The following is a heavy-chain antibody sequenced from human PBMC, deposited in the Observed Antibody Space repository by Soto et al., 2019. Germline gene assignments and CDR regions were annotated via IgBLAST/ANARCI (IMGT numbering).Heavy chain of an antibody. CDR3: ARDYSGSFMDYFDY. CDR2: IYSGGST. Sequence: PGGSLRLSCAASGFTVSSNYMSWVRQAPGKGLEWVSVIYSGGSTYYADSVKGRFTISRDNSKNTLYLQMNSLRAEDTAVYYCARDYSGSFMDYFDYWGQGTLVTVSS. CDR1: GFTVSSNY. J-gene: IGHJ4*02. D-gene: IGHD1-26*01. V-gene: IGHV3-66*01.